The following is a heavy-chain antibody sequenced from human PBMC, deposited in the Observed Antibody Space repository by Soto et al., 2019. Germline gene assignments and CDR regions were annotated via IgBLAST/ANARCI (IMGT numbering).Heavy chain of an antibody. CDR1: GGSISSSNW. CDR3: ASRTYAMDV. Sequence: QVQLQESGPGLVKPSGTLSLTCAVSGGSISSSNWWSWVRQPPGKGLEWIGEIFHNGNTYSNPSFTGRVTMSVDKSKNQFSLNLNSVTAADTAVYYCASRTYAMDVWGQGTTVTVSS. J-gene: IGHJ6*02. V-gene: IGHV4-4*02. CDR2: IFHNGNT.